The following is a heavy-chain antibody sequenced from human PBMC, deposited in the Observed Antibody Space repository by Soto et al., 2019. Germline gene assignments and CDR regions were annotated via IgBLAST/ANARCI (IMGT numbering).Heavy chain of an antibody. D-gene: IGHD6-25*01. CDR3: VRSGRSRRYWFDP. J-gene: IGHJ5*02. Sequence: TSETLSLTCTVSGGSISSYYWSWIRQPPGKGLEWIGYIYYSGSTDYNPSLKSRVTISVDTSRNQFSLKLNSVTAADTAVYYCVRSGRSRRYWFDPWGQGIPVTVSS. V-gene: IGHV4-59*01. CDR2: IYYSGST. CDR1: GGSISSYY.